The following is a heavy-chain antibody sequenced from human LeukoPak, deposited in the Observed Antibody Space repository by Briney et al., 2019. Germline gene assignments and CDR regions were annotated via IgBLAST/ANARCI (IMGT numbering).Heavy chain of an antibody. CDR1: GFTFSSYS. J-gene: IGHJ6*03. CDR3: ASTYGGGSYYYYMDV. CDR2: ISSSSSYI. D-gene: IGHD4-23*01. Sequence: PGGSLRLSCAASGFTFSSYSMNWVRQAPGKGLEWVSSISSSSSYIYYADSVKGRFTISRDNAKNSLYLQMNSLRAEDTAVYYCASTYGGGSYYYYMDVWGKGTTVTISS. V-gene: IGHV3-21*01.